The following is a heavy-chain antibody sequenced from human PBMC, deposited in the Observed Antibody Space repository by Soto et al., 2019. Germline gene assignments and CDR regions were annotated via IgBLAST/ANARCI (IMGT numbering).Heavy chain of an antibody. V-gene: IGHV4-31*03. CDR3: ARVDFVVVVAATHYYMDV. Sequence: SETLSLTCTVSGGSISSGGYYWSWIRQHPGKGLEWIGYIYYSGSTYYNPSLKSRVTISVDTSKNQFSLKLSSVTAADTAVYYCARVDFVVVVAATHYYMDVWGKGTTVTVSS. D-gene: IGHD2-15*01. CDR2: IYYSGST. J-gene: IGHJ6*03. CDR1: GGSISSGGYY.